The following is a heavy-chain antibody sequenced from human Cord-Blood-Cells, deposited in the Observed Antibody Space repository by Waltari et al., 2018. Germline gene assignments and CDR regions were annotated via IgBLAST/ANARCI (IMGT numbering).Heavy chain of an antibody. Sequence: EVQLVESGGGLVQPGGSLRLSCAASGFTFSSYSMNWVRQAPRKGLEGGSYISSSSSTIYYAGSVKGRFTISRDNAKNSLYLQMNSLRDEDTAVYYCARDLGYGPPPDYWGQGTLVTVSS. D-gene: IGHD5-12*01. CDR2: ISSSSSTI. J-gene: IGHJ4*02. CDR3: ARDLGYGPPPDY. V-gene: IGHV3-48*02. CDR1: GFTFSSYS.